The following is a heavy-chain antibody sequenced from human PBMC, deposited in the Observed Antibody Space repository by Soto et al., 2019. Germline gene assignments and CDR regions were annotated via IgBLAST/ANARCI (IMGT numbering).Heavy chain of an antibody. CDR2: MNPSNGNA. CDR1: GDSFTKYD. J-gene: IGHJ4*02. Sequence: CCTASGDSFTKYDISWVRQATGQGLEWMGWMNPSNGNAGYAQNFRGRVTMTRNTSISTAYMELSGLKYEDTAVYYCARRKERSGPHYFDYWGQGTLVTVSS. D-gene: IGHD6-25*01. V-gene: IGHV1-8*01. CDR3: ARRKERSGPHYFDY.